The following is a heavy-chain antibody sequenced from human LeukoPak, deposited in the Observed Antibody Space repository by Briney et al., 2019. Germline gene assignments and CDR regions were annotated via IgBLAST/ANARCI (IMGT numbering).Heavy chain of an antibody. V-gene: IGHV4-59*01. D-gene: IGHD3-10*01. CDR3: ARDTMVRGVARGFDP. CDR2: IYYSGST. J-gene: IGHJ5*02. Sequence: GSLRLSCAASGFTFSTYAMGWIRQPPGKGLEWIGYIYYSGSTNYNPSLKSRVTISVDTSKNQFSLKLSSVTAADTAVYYCARDTMVRGVARGFDPWGQGTLVTVSS. CDR1: GFTFSTYA.